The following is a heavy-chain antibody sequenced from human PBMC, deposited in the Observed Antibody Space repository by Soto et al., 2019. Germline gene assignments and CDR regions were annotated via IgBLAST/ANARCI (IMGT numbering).Heavy chain of an antibody. J-gene: IGHJ4*02. CDR2: IYYSGST. CDR1: VGSISSGDYY. V-gene: IGHV4-30-4*01. Sequence: PWETLSLTCTVSVGSISSGDYYWSWIRQPPGKGLEWIGYIYYSGSTYYNPSLKSRVTISVDTSKNQFSLKLSSVTAADTAVYYCARVSSYYDSSGYSTFEYWGQGTLVTVSS. D-gene: IGHD3-22*01. CDR3: ARVSSYYDSSGYSTFEY.